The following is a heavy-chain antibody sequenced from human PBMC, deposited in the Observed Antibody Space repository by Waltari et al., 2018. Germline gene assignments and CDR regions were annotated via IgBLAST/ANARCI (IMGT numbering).Heavy chain of an antibody. CDR2: MNPNSGGT. J-gene: IGHJ5*02. Sequence: QVQLVQSGAEVKKPGASVKVSCKASGYTFTGYYMHWVRQAPGQGLEWMGRMNPNSGGTNYAQKFKGRVTMTRDTSSSTAYMELGRLRSDDTAVYYCAAIAAVPLYNWFDPWGQGTLVTVSS. V-gene: IGHV1-2*06. CDR3: AAIAAVPLYNWFDP. D-gene: IGHD6-13*01. CDR1: GYTFTGYY.